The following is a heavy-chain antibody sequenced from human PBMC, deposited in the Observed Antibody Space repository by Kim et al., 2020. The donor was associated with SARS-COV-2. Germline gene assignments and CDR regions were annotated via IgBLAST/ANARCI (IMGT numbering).Heavy chain of an antibody. Sequence: GGSLRLSCPVTGFTFSHYAMNWVRQAPGKGLEWVSVISISGGTTDYADSVKGRFTISRDNSKNTLYLQMNSLRVEDTAVYYCARANHYSGSFYPWAFDIWGQGTMVTVSS. CDR1: GFTFSHYA. D-gene: IGHD3-10*01. CDR2: ISISGGTT. CDR3: ARANHYSGSFYPWAFDI. V-gene: IGHV3-23*01. J-gene: IGHJ3*02.